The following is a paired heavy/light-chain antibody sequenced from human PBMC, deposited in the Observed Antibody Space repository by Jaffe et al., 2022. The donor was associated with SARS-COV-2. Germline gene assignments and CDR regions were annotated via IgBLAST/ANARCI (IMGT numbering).Heavy chain of an antibody. D-gene: IGHD3-22*01. Sequence: QVQLQESGPGLVKPSETLSLACTVTGGSISNSYWSWIRQPPGKGLEWIGYMYYSGITNYNPSLKSRVTISVDTSKNQFSLKLSSVTAADTAVYYCARWGEYDGSGYHLKAFDYWGQGTLVTVSS. J-gene: IGHJ4*02. CDR1: GGSISNSY. CDR3: ARWGEYDGSGYHLKAFDY. CDR2: MYYSGIT. V-gene: IGHV4-59*01.
Light chain of an antibody. Sequence: QSVLTQPPSASGTPGQRVTISCSGSSSNIGSNYVHWYQQLPGTAPKLLIYRNDQRPSGVPDRFSGSKSGTSASLAISGLRSEDEADYYCAVWDDSLSCWVFGGGTKLTVL. J-gene: IGLJ3*02. CDR2: RND. CDR3: AVWDDSLSCWV. CDR1: SSNIGSNY. V-gene: IGLV1-47*01.